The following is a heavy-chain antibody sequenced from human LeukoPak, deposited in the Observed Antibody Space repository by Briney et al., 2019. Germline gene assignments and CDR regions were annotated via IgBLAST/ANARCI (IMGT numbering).Heavy chain of an antibody. J-gene: IGHJ4*02. CDR1: GFTFSSYA. D-gene: IGHD1-26*01. CDR2: ISVSGVST. Sequence: GGSLRLSCADSGFTFSSYAMSTGRQAPGKGLEWGSAISVSGVSTYYAHSVKSRFTISTDNSKNTLYLQMNSLRAEDTAVYYCAKSGRRWELLRNYFDYWGQGTLVTVSS. V-gene: IGHV3-23*01. CDR3: AKSGRRWELLRNYFDY.